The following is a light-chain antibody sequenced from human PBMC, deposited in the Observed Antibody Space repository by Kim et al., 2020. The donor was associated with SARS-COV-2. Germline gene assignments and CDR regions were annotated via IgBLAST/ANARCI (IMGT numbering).Light chain of an antibody. CDR2: GKN. CDR1: SLRRYY. CDR3: NSRDSSGNHWV. V-gene: IGLV3-19*01. J-gene: IGLJ3*02. Sequence: ALGQTVRITGQGDSLRRYYASWYQQKPGQAPVLVIYGKNNRPPGIPDRFSGSSSGNTASLTITGAQAEDEADYYCNSRDSSGNHWVFGGGTQLTVL.